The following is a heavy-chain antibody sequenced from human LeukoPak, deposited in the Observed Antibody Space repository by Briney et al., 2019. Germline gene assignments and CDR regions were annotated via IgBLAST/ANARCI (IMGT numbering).Heavy chain of an antibody. Sequence: PGGSLRLSCAASGFTFSSYAMSWVRQAPGKGLEWVAVIWYDGSNKYYADSVKGRFTISRDNSKNTLYLQMNSLRAEDTAVYYCARAYQYYYDSSGSSSYFDYWGQGTLVTVSS. J-gene: IGHJ4*02. V-gene: IGHV3-33*08. CDR2: IWYDGSNK. CDR3: ARAYQYYYDSSGSSSYFDY. D-gene: IGHD3-22*01. CDR1: GFTFSSYA.